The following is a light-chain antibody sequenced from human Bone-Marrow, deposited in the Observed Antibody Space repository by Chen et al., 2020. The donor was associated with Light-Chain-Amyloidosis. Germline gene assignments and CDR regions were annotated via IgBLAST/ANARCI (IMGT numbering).Light chain of an antibody. CDR2: DDS. Sequence: SYVLTQPSSVSVAPGQTATIACGGNNIGSTSVHWYQQTPGQAPRLVVYDDSDRPSGIPERLSGSKSGNTATLTSSRVEAGDEADYYCQVWDRSSDRPVFGGGTKLTVL. CDR3: QVWDRSSDRPV. CDR1: NIGSTS. V-gene: IGLV3-21*02. J-gene: IGLJ3*02.